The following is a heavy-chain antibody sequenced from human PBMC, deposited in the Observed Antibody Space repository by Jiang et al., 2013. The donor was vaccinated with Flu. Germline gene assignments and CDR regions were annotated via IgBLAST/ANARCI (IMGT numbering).Heavy chain of an antibody. J-gene: IGHJ4*02. CDR1: GGSISSSNW. CDR3: ARVRRIQLWRPLYYFDY. Sequence: GPGLVKPSGTLSLTCAVSGGSISSSNWWSWVRQPPGKGLEWIGEIYHSGSTNYNPSLKSRVTISVDKSKNQFSLKLSSVTAADTAVYYCARVRRIQLWRPLYYFDYWGQGTLVTVSS. D-gene: IGHD5-18*01. CDR2: IYHSGST. V-gene: IGHV4-4*02.